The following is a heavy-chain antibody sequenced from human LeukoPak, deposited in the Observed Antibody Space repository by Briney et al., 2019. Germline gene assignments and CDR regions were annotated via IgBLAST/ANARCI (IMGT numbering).Heavy chain of an antibody. CDR2: IIPIFGTA. CDR1: GGTFSSYA. Sequence: SVKVSCKASGGTFSSYAISWVRQAPGQGLEWMGGIIPIFGTANYAQKFQGRVTITTDESTSTAYMEPSSLRSEDTAVYYCARGNYGGNFRDPGYYYYYMDVWGKGTTVTVSS. V-gene: IGHV1-69*05. D-gene: IGHD4-23*01. J-gene: IGHJ6*03. CDR3: ARGNYGGNFRDPGYYYYYMDV.